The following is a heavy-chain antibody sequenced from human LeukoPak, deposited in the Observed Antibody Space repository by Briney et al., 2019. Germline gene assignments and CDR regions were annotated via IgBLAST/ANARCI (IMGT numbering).Heavy chain of an antibody. CDR2: ISYDGSNK. D-gene: IGHD6-13*01. V-gene: IGHV3-30*04. J-gene: IGHJ4*02. Sequence: GGSLRLSCAASGFTFSSYAMHWVRQAPGKGLEWVAVISYDGSNKYYADSVKGRFTISRDNSKNTLYLQMNSLRPEDTAVYYCAKDLAAAGCDYWGQGTLVTVSS. CDR3: AKDLAAAGCDY. CDR1: GFTFSSYA.